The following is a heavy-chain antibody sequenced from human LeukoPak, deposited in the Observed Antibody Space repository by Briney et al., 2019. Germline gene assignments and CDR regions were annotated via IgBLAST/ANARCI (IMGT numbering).Heavy chain of an antibody. Sequence: ASVKVSCKASGYTFTNYYMHWVRQAPGQGLEWMGIINPSGGSTTYAQKFQGRVTMTRDTSTSTVYMELSSLRSEDTGVYYCARDGSFYFDYWGQGTLVTVSS. J-gene: IGHJ4*02. CDR1: GYTFTNYY. CDR2: INPSGGST. CDR3: ARDGSFYFDY. V-gene: IGHV1-46*01. D-gene: IGHD1-1*01.